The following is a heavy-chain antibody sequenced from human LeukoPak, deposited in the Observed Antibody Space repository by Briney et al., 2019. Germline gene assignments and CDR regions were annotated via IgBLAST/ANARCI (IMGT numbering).Heavy chain of an antibody. D-gene: IGHD4-17*01. CDR1: GFTYSRYW. CDR2: IKGDESYT. CDR3: ASQADSAYGDYN. V-gene: IGHV3-74*01. J-gene: IGHJ4*02. Sequence: GGSLRLSCAASGFTYSRYWMHWVRQVPGKGLVWVARIKGDESYTFYADSVKGRFTISRDNAKNTLYLQMNSLRAEDTAVYYCASQADSAYGDYNWGQGTLVTVST.